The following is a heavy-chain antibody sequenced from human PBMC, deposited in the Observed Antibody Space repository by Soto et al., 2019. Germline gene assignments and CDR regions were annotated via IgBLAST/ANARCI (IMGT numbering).Heavy chain of an antibody. Sequence: SLRLSCAASGFTFSSYGMHWVRQAPGKGLEWVAVISYDGSNKYYADSVKGRFTISRDNSKNTLYLQMNSLRAEDTAVYYCAKDYKWFQWGYYGVDVWGQGTTVTVSS. CDR1: GFTFSSYG. CDR3: AKDYKWFQWGYYGVDV. J-gene: IGHJ6*02. CDR2: ISYDGSNK. V-gene: IGHV3-30*18. D-gene: IGHD3-22*01.